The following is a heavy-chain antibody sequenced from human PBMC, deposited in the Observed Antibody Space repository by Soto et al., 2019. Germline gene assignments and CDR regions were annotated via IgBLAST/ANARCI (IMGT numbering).Heavy chain of an antibody. CDR1: SGSLSSSNW. CDR2: IYHSGST. J-gene: IGHJ4*02. CDR3: ATQREAAGGSPQGIDY. D-gene: IGHD6-13*01. Sequence: QAQLQESRPGLVKPSGNLSLTCAVPSGSLSSSNWWRWVRQPPGKGLEWIGEIYHSGSTNYIPSLKMRVTISVDKSKNQCSLKLSSVTAADTAVYYCATQREAAGGSPQGIDYWGQGTLVTVSS. V-gene: IGHV4-4*02.